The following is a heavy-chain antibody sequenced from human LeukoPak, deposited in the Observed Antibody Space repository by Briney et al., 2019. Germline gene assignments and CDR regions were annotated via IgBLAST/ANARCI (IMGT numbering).Heavy chain of an antibody. J-gene: IGHJ4*02. V-gene: IGHV4-39*07. Sequence: TSETLSLTCTVSGGSISTSNYYWGWIRQPPGKGLEWIGNIFYSGSTYYSPSLRSRVTISVDTSKNQFSLKLRSVTAADTAVYYCARSRSRPLLPPLPKSQYYFDYWGQGTLVIVSS. CDR1: GGSISTSNYY. D-gene: IGHD2-21*01. CDR3: ARSRSRPLLPPLPKSQYYFDY. CDR2: IFYSGST.